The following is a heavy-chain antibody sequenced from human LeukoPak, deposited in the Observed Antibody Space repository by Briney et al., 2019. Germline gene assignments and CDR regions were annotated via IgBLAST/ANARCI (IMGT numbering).Heavy chain of an antibody. Sequence: KPSETLSLTCTVSGDSISSSSYYWGWIRQPPGKGLEWIGTIYYSGSTFYNPSLKSRVTISVDTSKNQFSLRLGSVTAADTAVYYCARVQSRLSWFDPWSQGTLVTVSS. V-gene: IGHV4-39*07. CDR1: GDSISSSSYY. CDR3: ARVQSRLSWFDP. J-gene: IGHJ5*02. CDR2: IYYSGST.